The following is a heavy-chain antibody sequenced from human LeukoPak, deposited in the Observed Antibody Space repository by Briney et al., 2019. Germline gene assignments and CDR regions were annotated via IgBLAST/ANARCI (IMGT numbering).Heavy chain of an antibody. J-gene: IGHJ5*02. CDR1: GYSISSGYY. V-gene: IGHV4-38-2*02. Sequence: PSETLSLTCSVSGYSISSGYYWGWIRQAPGKGLEWIGSIYNSGSTYYNPSLKSRVTISVDMSKNQFSLKMSSVTAADTAVYYCARAYSSSWYWNWFDPWGQGTLVTVSS. CDR2: IYNSGST. CDR3: ARAYSSSWYWNWFDP. D-gene: IGHD6-13*01.